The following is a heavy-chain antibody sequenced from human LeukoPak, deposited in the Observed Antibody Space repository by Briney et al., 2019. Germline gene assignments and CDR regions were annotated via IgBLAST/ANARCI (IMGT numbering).Heavy chain of an antibody. J-gene: IGHJ4*02. V-gene: IGHV3-21*01. CDR1: GFAFNSYS. CDR2: ITTSSTYM. CDR3: ARHRYYFDY. Sequence: GGSLRLSCAASGFAFNSYSTNWVRQAPGKGLEWVASITTSSTYMHYADSVKGRFTNSRDNAKNSLYLQMNSLRADDTAVYFCARHRYYFDYWGQGTLVTVSS.